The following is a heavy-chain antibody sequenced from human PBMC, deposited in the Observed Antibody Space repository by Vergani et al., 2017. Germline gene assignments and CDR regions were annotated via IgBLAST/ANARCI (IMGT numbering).Heavy chain of an antibody. CDR1: GFTFDDYA. CDR3: ARLPYCSSTSCYAFDI. D-gene: IGHD2-2*01. V-gene: IGHV3-9*01. CDR2: ISWNSGSI. J-gene: IGHJ3*02. Sequence: EVQLVESGGGLVQPGRSLRLSCAASGFTFDDYAMHWVRQAPGKGLEWVSGISWNSGSIGYADSVKGRFTISRDNAKNSLYLQMNSLRAEDTALYYCARLPYCSSTSCYAFDIWGQGTMVTVSS.